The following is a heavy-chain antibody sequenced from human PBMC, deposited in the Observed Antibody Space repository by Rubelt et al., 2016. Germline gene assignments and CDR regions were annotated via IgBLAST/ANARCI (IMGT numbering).Heavy chain of an antibody. J-gene: IGHJ4*02. CDR1: GGSISSYY. D-gene: IGHD4-17*01. CDR3: ARDAGNGRDGDYRERYFDY. V-gene: IGHV4-59*01. Sequence: APGLLKPPETLSLTCTVSGGSISSYYWSWFRQPPGKGLGWIGFIYYSGSTTYNPSLKGRVPISVDTSKNQFSLKLSSVTAADAAVDYGARDAGNGRDGDYRERYFDYWGQGTLVTVSA. CDR2: IYYSGST.